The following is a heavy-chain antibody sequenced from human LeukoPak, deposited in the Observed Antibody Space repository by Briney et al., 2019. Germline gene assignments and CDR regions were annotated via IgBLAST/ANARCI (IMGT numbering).Heavy chain of an antibody. Sequence: KASETLSITCTVSGGSISSYYWSWIRQPPGKGLEWIGSIYYSGSTYYNPSLKSRVTISVDTSKNQFSLKLSSVTAADTAVYYCASKIRFLEWLFKLGYFDYWGQGTLVTVSS. J-gene: IGHJ4*02. V-gene: IGHV4-39*01. CDR1: GGSISSYY. D-gene: IGHD3-3*01. CDR2: IYYSGST. CDR3: ASKIRFLEWLFKLGYFDY.